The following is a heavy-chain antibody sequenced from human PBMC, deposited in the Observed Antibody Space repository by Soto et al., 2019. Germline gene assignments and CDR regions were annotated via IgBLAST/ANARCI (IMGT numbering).Heavy chain of an antibody. CDR2: IYYNGST. CDR3: ARGTTCGGDCYYFNY. Sequence: SETLSLTCTVSGGSTSSYYWSWIRQPPGKGLEWIGYIYYNGSTNYNPSLKSRVTISVDTSKNQFSLRLGSVTAADAAVYYCARGTTCGGDCYYFNYWGQGTLVTVSS. J-gene: IGHJ4*02. CDR1: GGSTSSYY. D-gene: IGHD2-21*02. V-gene: IGHV4-59*01.